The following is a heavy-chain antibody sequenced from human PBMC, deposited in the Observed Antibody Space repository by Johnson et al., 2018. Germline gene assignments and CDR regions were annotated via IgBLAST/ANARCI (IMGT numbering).Heavy chain of an antibody. CDR1: GFTFSSHG. V-gene: IGHV3-33*01. D-gene: IGHD3-22*01. CDR3: GRYASRGYFHYYGMDV. Sequence: VQLVETGGGVVQPGRSLRLSCTASGFTFSSHGMHWVRQAPGKGLELVAIIWYDGNTVYYVDSVKGRFIISRVNSKNTLYLQMNSLRAEDTAVYYCGRYASRGYFHYYGMDVWGQGTPVTVYS. CDR2: IWYDGNTV. J-gene: IGHJ6*02.